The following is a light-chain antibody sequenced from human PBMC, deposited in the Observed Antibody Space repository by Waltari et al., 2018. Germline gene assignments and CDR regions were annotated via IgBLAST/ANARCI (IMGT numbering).Light chain of an antibody. CDR3: QSYDGSLSGSRV. CDR2: GNT. Sequence: QSVLTQPPSVSGAPGQRVTTSCTGSGSTIGAGFAVTWYQQLPRTAPKLLIYGNTNRPSGVPDRFSGSKSGTSASLAITGLQAEDEADYYCQSYDGSLSGSRVFGGGTKVTVL. J-gene: IGLJ3*02. CDR1: GSTIGAGFA. V-gene: IGLV1-40*01.